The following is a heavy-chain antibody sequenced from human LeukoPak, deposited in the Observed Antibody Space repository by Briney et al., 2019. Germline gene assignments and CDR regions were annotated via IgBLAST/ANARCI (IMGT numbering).Heavy chain of an antibody. CDR3: ARVRVAYYYYGMDV. CDR2: IYYSGST. Sequence: PSETLSLTCTVSGGSISSSSYYWGWIRQPPGKGLEWIGSIYYSGSTYYNPSLKSRVTISVDTSKNQFSLKLSSVTAADTAVYYCARVRVAYYYYGMDVWGQGTTVTVSS. V-gene: IGHV4-39*07. CDR1: GGSISSSSYY. J-gene: IGHJ6*02.